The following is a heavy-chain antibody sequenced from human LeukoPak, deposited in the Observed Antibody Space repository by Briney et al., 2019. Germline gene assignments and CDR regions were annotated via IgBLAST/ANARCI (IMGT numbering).Heavy chain of an antibody. J-gene: IGHJ4*02. CDR2: ITSNSTYI. CDR1: GFTFSSYS. CDR3: ARGVDFYGSRSYLSDFDY. Sequence: GGSLRLSCAASGFTFSSYSMNWVRQAPGKGLEWVSSITSNSTYIKYADSVKGRFTISRDNAKNSLYLQMNSLRAEDTAVYYCARGVDFYGSRSYLSDFDYWGQGTLVTVSS. V-gene: IGHV3-21*01. D-gene: IGHD3-10*01.